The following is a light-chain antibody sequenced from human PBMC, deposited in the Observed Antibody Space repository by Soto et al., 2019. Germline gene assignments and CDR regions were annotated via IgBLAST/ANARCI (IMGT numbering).Light chain of an antibody. Sequence: EIAITQSPVTLSVSPGDRTTLSCRTSQSVGTNLAWYQHKAGQPPRLLIYGASIRAAGVPARFSGSGSGTEFTLTASSLQSEDVAVYFCQHSNSWPPETFGRGTKVDIK. J-gene: IGKJ1*01. CDR2: GAS. CDR1: QSVGTN. CDR3: QHSNSWPPET. V-gene: IGKV3-15*01.